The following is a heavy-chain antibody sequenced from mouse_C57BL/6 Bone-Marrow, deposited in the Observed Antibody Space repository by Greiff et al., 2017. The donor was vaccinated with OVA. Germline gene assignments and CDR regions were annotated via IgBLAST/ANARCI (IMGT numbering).Heavy chain of an antibody. CDR1: GYTFTDYY. D-gene: IGHD4-1*01. CDR2: INPNNGGT. Sequence: VQLQQSGPELVKPGASVKISCKASGYTFTDYYMNWVKQSHGKSLEWIGDINPNNGGTSYNQKFKGKATLPVDKSSSTAYMELRSLTSEDSAVYYCARGADWDGDYWGQGTTLTVSS. CDR3: ARGADWDGDY. V-gene: IGHV1-26*01. J-gene: IGHJ2*01.